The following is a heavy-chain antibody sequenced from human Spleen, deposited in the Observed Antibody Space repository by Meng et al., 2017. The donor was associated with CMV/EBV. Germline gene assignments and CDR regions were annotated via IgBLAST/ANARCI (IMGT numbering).Heavy chain of an antibody. CDR2: IITLLDIT. Sequence: CKGSGGTFSNYAIHWVRQAPGQGLEWMGGIITLLDITNYAENFQGRVTITTDESTNTAYMELTSLRSEDTAVYYCASGAFISKCFSFWGQGTLVTVSS. CDR3: ASGAFISKCFSF. D-gene: IGHD3-16*01. V-gene: IGHV1-69*05. CDR1: GGTFSNYA. J-gene: IGHJ4*02.